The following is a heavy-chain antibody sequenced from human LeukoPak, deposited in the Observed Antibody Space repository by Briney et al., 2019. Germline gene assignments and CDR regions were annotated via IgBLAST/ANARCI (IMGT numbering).Heavy chain of an antibody. CDR2: INPNSGGT. CDR1: GYTFTGYY. D-gene: IGHD1-26*01. Sequence: GASVKVSCKASGYTFTGYYMHWLRQAPGQGLEWMGWINPNSGGTNYAQKFQGRVTMTRDTSISTAYMELSRLRSDDTAVYYCARLKYSGSYVDLDYRGQGTLVTVSS. V-gene: IGHV1-2*02. J-gene: IGHJ4*02. CDR3: ARLKYSGSYVDLDY.